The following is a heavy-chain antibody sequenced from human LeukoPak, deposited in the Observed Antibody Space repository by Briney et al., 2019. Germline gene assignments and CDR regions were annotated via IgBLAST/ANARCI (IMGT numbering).Heavy chain of an antibody. D-gene: IGHD3-9*01. Sequence: PSETLSLTCTVSGGPISSSSYYWGWIRQPPGKGLEWIGSIYYSGSTYYNPSLKSRVTISVDTSKNQFSLKLSSVTAADTAVYYCARGGVILTGPYGKHPENWGQGTLVTVSS. V-gene: IGHV4-39*07. CDR1: GGPISSSSYY. CDR3: ARGGVILTGPYGKHPEN. J-gene: IGHJ4*02. CDR2: IYYSGST.